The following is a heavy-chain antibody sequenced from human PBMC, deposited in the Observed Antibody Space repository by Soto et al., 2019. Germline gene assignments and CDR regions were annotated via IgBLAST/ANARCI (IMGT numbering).Heavy chain of an antibody. J-gene: IGHJ5*02. CDR3: ATERRARHLTFYFDP. CDR2: ISSSGST. D-gene: IGHD3-10*01. Sequence: QVQLQESGPGLVKPSETLSLTCTASSGSISSNYWSWIRQPPGKGLEWMGYISSSGSTSYNASLQRRVSISVDTSRSQISLRLSSVTAADTAVYYCATERRARHLTFYFDPWGRGTLVTVSS. V-gene: IGHV4-59*01. CDR1: SGSISSNY.